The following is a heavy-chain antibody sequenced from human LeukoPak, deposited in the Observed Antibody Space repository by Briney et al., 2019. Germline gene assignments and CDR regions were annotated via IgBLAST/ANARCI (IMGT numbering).Heavy chain of an antibody. V-gene: IGHV1-46*01. CDR3: ARPGSPAAGASDFHH. CDR2: INPSSGST. CDR1: GGTFSSYA. J-gene: IGHJ1*01. Sequence: ASVKVSCKASGGTFSSYAISWVRQAPGQGLEWMGLINPSSGSTSYAQKFLGRVTMTRDTSTSTVHMDLSSLRSEDMAVYYCARPGSPAAGASDFHHWGQGALVTVSS. D-gene: IGHD6-13*01.